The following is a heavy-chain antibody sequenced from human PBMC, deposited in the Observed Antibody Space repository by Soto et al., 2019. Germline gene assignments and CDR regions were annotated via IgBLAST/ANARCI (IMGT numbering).Heavy chain of an antibody. CDR2: INHSGST. V-gene: IGHV4-34*01. D-gene: IGHD5-12*01. J-gene: IGHJ6*02. CDR1: GGSISTYY. CDR3: ARGRQWLRSRYYYYGMDV. Sequence: SETLSLTCTVSGGSISTYYWSWIRQPPGKGLEWIGEINHSGSTNYNPSLKSRVTISVDTSKNQFSLKLSSVTAADTAVYYCARGRQWLRSRYYYYGMDVWGQGTTVTVSS.